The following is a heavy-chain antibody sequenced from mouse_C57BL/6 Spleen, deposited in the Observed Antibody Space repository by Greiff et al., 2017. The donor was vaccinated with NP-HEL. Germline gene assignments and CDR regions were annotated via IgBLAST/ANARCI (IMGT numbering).Heavy chain of an antibody. Sequence: VQLQQSGAELVKPGASVKLSCKASGYTFTSYWMQWVKQRPGQGLEWIGEIDPSDSYTNYNQKFKGKATLTVDPSSSTAYMQLSSLTSEDSAVYYCARWLLSYWYFDVWGTGTTVTVSS. V-gene: IGHV1-50*01. J-gene: IGHJ1*03. D-gene: IGHD2-3*01. CDR2: IDPSDSYT. CDR1: GYTFTSYW. CDR3: ARWLLSYWYFDV.